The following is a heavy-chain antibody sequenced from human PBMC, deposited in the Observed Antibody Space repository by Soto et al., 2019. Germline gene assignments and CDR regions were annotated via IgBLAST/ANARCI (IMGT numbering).Heavy chain of an antibody. CDR3: ARVEATVVVPAALHYMDV. J-gene: IGHJ6*03. CDR2: INSDGNST. D-gene: IGHD2-2*01. Sequence: GGSLSLSCAASGFTFSSYWMHWVRQAPGKGLMWVSRINSDGNSTNYADSVKGRFTISRDNAKNTLYLQMNSLRAEDTAVYYCARVEATVVVPAALHYMDVWGKGTTVTVSS. V-gene: IGHV3-74*01. CDR1: GFTFSSYW.